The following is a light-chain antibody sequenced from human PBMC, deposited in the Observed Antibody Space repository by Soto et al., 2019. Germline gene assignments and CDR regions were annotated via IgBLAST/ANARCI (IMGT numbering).Light chain of an antibody. V-gene: IGKV3-15*01. J-gene: IGKJ1*01. CDR2: GAS. CDR3: QHYNHWLWT. Sequence: EIVMTQSPATPSVSPGERATLSCRASQSIRSTLAWYQQKPGQAPRLLIYGASTRATGIPARFSGSGSGTEFTLTISSLQSEDFAVYYCQHYNHWLWTFGQGTKVEIK. CDR1: QSIRST.